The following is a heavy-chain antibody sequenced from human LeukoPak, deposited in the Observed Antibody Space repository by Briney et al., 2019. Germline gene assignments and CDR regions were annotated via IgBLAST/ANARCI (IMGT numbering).Heavy chain of an antibody. J-gene: IGHJ5*02. Sequence: PSETLSLTCAVYGGSFSGYYWSWIRQPPGKGLEWIGEINHSGSTNYNPSLKSRVTISVDTSKNQFSLKLSSVTAADTAVYYCARGGDLGYCTNGVCRFDPWGQGTLVTVSS. CDR1: GGSFSGYY. CDR2: INHSGST. D-gene: IGHD2-8*01. V-gene: IGHV4-34*01. CDR3: ARGGDLGYCTNGVCRFDP.